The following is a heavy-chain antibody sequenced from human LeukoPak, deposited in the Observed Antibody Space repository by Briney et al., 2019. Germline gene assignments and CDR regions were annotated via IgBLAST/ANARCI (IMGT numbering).Heavy chain of an antibody. J-gene: IGHJ4*02. V-gene: IGHV4-59*01. CDR1: GGSISRNY. CDR2: IYYTGSI. Sequence: SETLSLTCTVSGGSISRNYWSWIRKPPGKGLQWIGYIYYTGSINYNPSLKSRVTISVDTSKNQFSLRLSSVTAADTAVYYCARVGFGNTPHPIDYWGQGTLVTVSS. CDR3: ARVGFGNTPHPIDY. D-gene: IGHD4-23*01.